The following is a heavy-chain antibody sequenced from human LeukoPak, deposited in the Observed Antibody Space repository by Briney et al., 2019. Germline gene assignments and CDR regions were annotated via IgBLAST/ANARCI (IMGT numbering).Heavy chain of an antibody. Sequence: GRSLRLSCATSGFTFSSYAMHWVRQAPGKGLEWVAVISYDGSNKYYADSVKGRFTISRDNSKNTLYLQMNSLRAEDTAVYYCAKAKDANSQWLVPYYYYGMDVWGQGTTVTVSS. CDR3: AKAKDANSQWLVPYYYYGMDV. D-gene: IGHD6-19*01. CDR2: ISYDGSNK. CDR1: GFTFSSYA. V-gene: IGHV3-30-3*01. J-gene: IGHJ6*02.